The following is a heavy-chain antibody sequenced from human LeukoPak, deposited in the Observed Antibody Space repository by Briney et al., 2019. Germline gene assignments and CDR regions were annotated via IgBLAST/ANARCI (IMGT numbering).Heavy chain of an antibody. CDR3: ARPAGFGYGDYPHAFDI. D-gene: IGHD4-17*01. J-gene: IGHJ3*02. V-gene: IGHV3-48*03. Sequence: GGSLRLSSAASEFTFSSYEMNWVRQAPGKGLEWVSYISSSGSTILYADSVKGRFTISRDNAKNSLYLQMNSLRAEDTALYYCARPAGFGYGDYPHAFDIWGQGTMVTVSS. CDR2: ISSSGSTI. CDR1: EFTFSSYE.